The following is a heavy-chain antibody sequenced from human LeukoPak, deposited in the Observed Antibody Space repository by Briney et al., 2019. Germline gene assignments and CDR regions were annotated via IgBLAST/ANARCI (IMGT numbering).Heavy chain of an antibody. J-gene: IGHJ4*02. CDR3: ARHPTDSWTGYYLFDY. CDR1: GYSFTSYW. D-gene: IGHD3/OR15-3a*01. CDR2: IYPADSDT. Sequence: GESLKISYKGSGYSFTSYWIAWVRQMPGKGLEWMGIIYPADSDTRYSPSFQGQVTISADKSITTAYLQWSSLKASDTAMYYCARHPTDSWTGYYLFDYWGQGTLVTVSS. V-gene: IGHV5-51*01.